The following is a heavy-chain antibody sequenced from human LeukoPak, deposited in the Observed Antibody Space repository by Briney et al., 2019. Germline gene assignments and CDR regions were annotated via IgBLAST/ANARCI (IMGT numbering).Heavy chain of an antibody. CDR2: ISWNSDNI. CDR3: ARRELLADY. D-gene: IGHD3-10*01. V-gene: IGHV3-9*01. Sequence: QSGGSLRLSCAASGLTFDDYAMHWVRQAPGKGLEWVSGISWNSDNIGYADSVKGRFTISRDNAKNSLYLQMNSLRTEDTALYYCARRELLADYWGQGTLVTVSS. J-gene: IGHJ4*02. CDR1: GLTFDDYA.